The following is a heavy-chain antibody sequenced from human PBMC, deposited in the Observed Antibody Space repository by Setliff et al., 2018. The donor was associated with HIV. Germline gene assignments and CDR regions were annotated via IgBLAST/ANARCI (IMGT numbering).Heavy chain of an antibody. CDR2: INAGSGNT. CDR3: ATGAWDH. V-gene: IGHV1-3*01. CDR1: EYTFTLYG. Sequence: ASVKVPCKASEYTFTLYGIHWVRQAPGQRLEWMGWINAGSGNTKYSQKFQGRVTMTEDTSTDTGYMELSSLTSDDTAVYFCATGAWDHWGQGTLVTVSS. J-gene: IGHJ4*02.